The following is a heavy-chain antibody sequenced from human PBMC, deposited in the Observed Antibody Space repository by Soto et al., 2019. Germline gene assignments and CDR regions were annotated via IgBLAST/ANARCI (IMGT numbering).Heavy chain of an antibody. Sequence: WLCXRLSGSAGVWSSSSSRIEVVRHAAGRGRELVAYISDSGSNTLYADSVKGRFTVSRYTAKNSLYLQMSGLRDEDRAVYYCARYYYHSTGYDGMEVCGQRPTVNV. CDR1: VWSSSSSR. CDR2: ISDSGSNT. D-gene: IGHD3-22*01. CDR3: ARYYYHSTGYDGMEV. V-gene: IGHV3-48*02. J-gene: IGHJ6*01.